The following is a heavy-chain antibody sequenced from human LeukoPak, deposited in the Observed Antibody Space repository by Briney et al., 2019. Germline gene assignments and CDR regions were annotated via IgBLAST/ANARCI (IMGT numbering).Heavy chain of an antibody. CDR2: IKQDGSEK. J-gene: IGHJ4*02. CDR3: ARDGGPLDY. CDR1: GFTFNSYW. D-gene: IGHD2-15*01. V-gene: IGHV3-7*01. Sequence: GGSLRLSCAASGFTFNSYWMSWVRQAPGKGLEWMDNIKQDGSEKYYVDSVKGRFTISRDNAKNSLYLQMNSLRAEDTAVYYCARDGGPLDYWGQGTLVTVSS.